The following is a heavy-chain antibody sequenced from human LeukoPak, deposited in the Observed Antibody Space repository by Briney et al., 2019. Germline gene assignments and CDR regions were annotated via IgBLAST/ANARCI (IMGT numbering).Heavy chain of an antibody. D-gene: IGHD1-26*01. J-gene: IGHJ4*02. CDR2: ISGSGDST. Sequence: GGSLRLSCAASGFTFISSAMSWVRQAPGKGLEWVSRISGSGDSTYYADSVKGRFTISRDNSKNTLYLQMNNLRAEDPAVYYCATQAGSGSYVFDYWGQGTLVTVSS. CDR3: ATQAGSGSYVFDY. CDR1: GFTFISSA. V-gene: IGHV3-23*01.